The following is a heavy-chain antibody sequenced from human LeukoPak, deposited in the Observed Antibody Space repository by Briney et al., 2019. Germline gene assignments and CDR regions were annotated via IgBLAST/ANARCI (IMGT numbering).Heavy chain of an antibody. V-gene: IGHV4-59*11. Sequence: SETLSLTCNVSGESISSHYWSWIRQSPGKELEWIGYIHYTGSTKYNPSLKSRVTISVDTSNNQLSLKVSSVTAADTAVYYCTRSAGYTSGWYWFDPWGQGTLVTVSS. D-gene: IGHD6-19*01. J-gene: IGHJ5*02. CDR1: GESISSHY. CDR2: IHYTGST. CDR3: TRSAGYTSGWYWFDP.